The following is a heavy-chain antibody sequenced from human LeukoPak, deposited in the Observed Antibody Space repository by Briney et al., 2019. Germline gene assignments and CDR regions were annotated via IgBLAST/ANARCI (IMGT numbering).Heavy chain of an antibody. CDR3: ARDGGPFDY. CDR1: GGSIIFSNW. Sequence: SSETLSLTYAVSGGSIIFSNWWTWVPQPPGKGLEWIGEIYHSGSTNYNPSLKSRVTISVDKSKNQFSLKLSSVAAADTAVYYCARDGGPFDYWGQGTLVTVSS. CDR2: IYHSGST. V-gene: IGHV4-4*02. J-gene: IGHJ4*02.